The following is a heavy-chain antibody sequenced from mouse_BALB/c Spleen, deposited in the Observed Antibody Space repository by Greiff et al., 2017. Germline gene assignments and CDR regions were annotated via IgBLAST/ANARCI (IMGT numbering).Heavy chain of an antibody. CDR2: IDPYNGGT. CDR3: ARSYYYGSSSWFAY. CDR1: GYAFTSYN. D-gene: IGHD1-1*01. Sequence: VHVKQSGPELVKPGASVKVSCKASGYAFTSYNMYWVKQSHGKSLEWIGYIDPYNGGTSYNQKFKGKATLTVDKSSSTAYMHLNSLTSEDSAVYYCARSYYYGSSSWFAYWGQGTLVTVSA. V-gene: IGHV1S135*01. J-gene: IGHJ3*01.